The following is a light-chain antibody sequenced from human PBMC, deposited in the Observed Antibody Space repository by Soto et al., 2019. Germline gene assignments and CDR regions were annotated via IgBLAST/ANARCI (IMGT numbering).Light chain of an antibody. Sequence: DIQLTQSPSFLSASVADRVTITCRASQAISRSLAWYQHNPGKAPKLLIYAASTLQNGVPSSFSGSGSGTEFTLTISSLQPEDFATYYCQHLNDYRYTFGQGTKVEIK. CDR1: QAISRS. J-gene: IGKJ2*01. CDR2: AAS. CDR3: QHLNDYRYT. V-gene: IGKV1-9*01.